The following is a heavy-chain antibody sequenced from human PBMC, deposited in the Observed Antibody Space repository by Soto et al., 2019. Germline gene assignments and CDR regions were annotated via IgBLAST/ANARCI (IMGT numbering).Heavy chain of an antibody. Sequence: EVQLLESGGGLVQPGGSLRLSCGASGFTFSSYGMSWVRQGPGKGLEWVADISGSGDATHYADSVKGHFTISRDNSKNTLFLQMNSLKAEDTAIYYFARGAWGSIHDHWGQGTLVIVSS. CDR2: ISGSGDAT. J-gene: IGHJ4*02. CDR3: ARGAWGSIHDH. D-gene: IGHD3-16*01. CDR1: GFTFSSYG. V-gene: IGHV3-23*01.